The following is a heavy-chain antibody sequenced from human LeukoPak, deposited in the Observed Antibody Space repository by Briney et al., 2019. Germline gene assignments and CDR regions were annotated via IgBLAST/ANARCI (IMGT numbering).Heavy chain of an antibody. CDR2: IYYSGST. V-gene: IGHV4-59*01. D-gene: IGHD2-2*01. CDR1: GGSISSYY. Sequence: PSETLSLTCTVSGGSISSYYWSWIRQPPGKGLEWIGYIYYSGSTNYNPSLKSRVTISVDTSKNQFSLKLSSVTAADTAVHYCARITSSWFDPWGQGTLVTVSS. J-gene: IGHJ5*02. CDR3: ARITSSWFDP.